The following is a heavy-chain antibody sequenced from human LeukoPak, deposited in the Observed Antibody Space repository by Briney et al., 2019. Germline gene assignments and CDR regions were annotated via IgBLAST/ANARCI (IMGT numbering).Heavy chain of an antibody. V-gene: IGHV3-11*04. CDR3: ASHHEGNYYYYYMDV. CDR2: ISSSGSTI. CDR1: GFTFSDYY. D-gene: IGHD1-14*01. Sequence: GGSLRLSCAASGFTFSDYYMSWIRQAPGKGLEWVSYISSSGSTIYYADSVKGRFTISRDNAKNSLYLQMNSLRAEDTAVYYCASHHEGNYYYYYMDVWGKRTTVTVSS. J-gene: IGHJ6*03.